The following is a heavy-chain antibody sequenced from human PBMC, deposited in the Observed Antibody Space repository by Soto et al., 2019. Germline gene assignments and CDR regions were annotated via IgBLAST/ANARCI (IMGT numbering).Heavy chain of an antibody. CDR2: IDNSGST. Sequence: PSEPLSPPCTVTGDSISSRRYSWCSIRQPPGKVLELIGSIDNSGSTYNNPARRSRVSMSIDTSKDQFSLKLKSVAAADTALYFCARQWTSVVTQAYFDVWGPGTLVTVSS. D-gene: IGHD2-21*02. CDR3: ARQWTSVVTQAYFDV. CDR1: GDSISSRRYS. J-gene: IGHJ4*02. V-gene: IGHV4-39*01.